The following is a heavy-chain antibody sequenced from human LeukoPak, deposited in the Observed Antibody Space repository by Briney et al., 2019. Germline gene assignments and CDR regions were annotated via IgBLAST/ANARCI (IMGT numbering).Heavy chain of an antibody. CDR3: AKGPGVPAATYRAFDI. Sequence: GGSLRLSCAASGFSFSDYWMSWVRQAPGKGLEWVSAISGSGGSTYYADSVKGRFTISRDNSKNTLYLQMNSLRAEDTAVYYCAKGPGVPAATYRAFDIWGQGTMVTVSS. CDR1: GFSFSDYW. D-gene: IGHD2-2*01. CDR2: ISGSGGST. V-gene: IGHV3-23*01. J-gene: IGHJ3*02.